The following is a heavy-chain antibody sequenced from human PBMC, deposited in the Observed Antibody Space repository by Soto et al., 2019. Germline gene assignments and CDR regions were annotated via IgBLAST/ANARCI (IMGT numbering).Heavy chain of an antibody. J-gene: IGHJ6*02. CDR1: GFTFSSYA. Sequence: DVQLLESGGHLVQPGWSLRLSCAASGFTFSSYAMSWVRRAPGKGLEWVSSVSAGGDMTYYSDSVKVLFTISRDNSNNVLFLKMNSLRIEDTALYYCERGGSGGAGSPASYYYSGLDVWGQGTTVTVS. D-gene: IGHD2-15*01. CDR3: ERGGSGGAGSPASYYYSGLDV. V-gene: IGHV3-23*01. CDR2: VSAGGDMT.